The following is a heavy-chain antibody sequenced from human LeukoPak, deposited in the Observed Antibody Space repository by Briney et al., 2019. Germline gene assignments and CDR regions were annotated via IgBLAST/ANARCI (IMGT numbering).Heavy chain of an antibody. V-gene: IGHV3-30-3*01. Sequence: TGGSLRLSCAASGFTFSSYAMHWVRQAPGKGLEWVAVISYDGSNKYYADSVKGRFTISRDNSKNTLYLQMNSLRAEDTAVYYCARAPDYYDSSGSLDYWGQGTLVTVSS. D-gene: IGHD3-22*01. CDR3: ARAPDYYDSSGSLDY. J-gene: IGHJ4*02. CDR2: ISYDGSNK. CDR1: GFTFSSYA.